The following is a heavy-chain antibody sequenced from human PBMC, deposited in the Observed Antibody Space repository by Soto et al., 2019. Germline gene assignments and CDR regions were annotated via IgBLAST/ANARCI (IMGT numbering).Heavy chain of an antibody. J-gene: IGHJ4*02. CDR3: AREVYDSGGSYPPYFDY. CDR1: GFTFSRSW. CDR2: ITSDGGST. V-gene: IGHV3-74*01. D-gene: IGHD3-22*01. Sequence: EVQLVESGGGLVQPGGSLRLSCAASGFTFSRSWMHWFRQAPGKGLVWVSHITSDGGSTTYADSVKGRFTISRDNAKNTLFLQMNSLRAEDTAVYYCAREVYDSGGSYPPYFDYWGQGPLVTVSS.